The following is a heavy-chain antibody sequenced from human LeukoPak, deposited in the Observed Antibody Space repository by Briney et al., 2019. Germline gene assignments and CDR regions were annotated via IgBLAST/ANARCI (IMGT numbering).Heavy chain of an antibody. CDR3: ARGRSITLLRGVAMSDGLDI. Sequence: GGSLRLSCAASGFPFSNYGMNWVRQAPGKGLEWVSFTDTSGKYIYYGDSVKGRFTISRDNAKNLLFLQMNGLRAEDTAGYYCARGRSITLLRGVAMSDGLDIWGQGAMVAVSS. V-gene: IGHV3-21*06. CDR2: TDTSGKYI. J-gene: IGHJ3*02. CDR1: GFPFSNYG. D-gene: IGHD3-10*01.